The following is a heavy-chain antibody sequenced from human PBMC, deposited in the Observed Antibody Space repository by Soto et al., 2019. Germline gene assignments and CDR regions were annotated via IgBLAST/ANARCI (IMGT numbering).Heavy chain of an antibody. CDR1: RGSFSGYS. D-gene: IGHD3-9*01. CDR3: ARGRGILTGYDYYYYGMDV. CDR2: IKHSGST. Sequence: PXESLSLTCAVDRGSFSGYSWSWIRQPPGKGLEWIGEIKHSGSTNYNPSLKSRVTISVDTSKNQFSLKLSSVTAADTAVYYCARGRGILTGYDYYYYGMDVWGQGTTVTVSS. J-gene: IGHJ6*02. V-gene: IGHV4-34*01.